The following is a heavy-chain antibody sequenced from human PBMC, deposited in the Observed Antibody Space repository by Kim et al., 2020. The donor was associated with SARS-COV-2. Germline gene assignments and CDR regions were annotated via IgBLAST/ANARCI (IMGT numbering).Heavy chain of an antibody. CDR2: IKGDGREA. J-gene: IGHJ4*01. V-gene: IGHV3-7*01. D-gene: IGHD3-9*01. Sequence: GGSLRLSCAASGFTFSDYWMSWARQAPGKGLEWVANIKGDGREAYYVDSVKGRCTISSDNAKNSLFLQMSSLRAEAMAVYYCARMDYHNYTGYAAVNYWG. CDR3: ARMDYHNYTGYAAVNY. CDR1: GFTFSDYW.